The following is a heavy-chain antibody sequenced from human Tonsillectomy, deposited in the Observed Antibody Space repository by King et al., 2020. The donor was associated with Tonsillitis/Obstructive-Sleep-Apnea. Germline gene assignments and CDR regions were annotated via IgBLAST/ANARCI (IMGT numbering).Heavy chain of an antibody. CDR1: GYTFTSYG. Sequence: QLVQSGAEVKKPGASVKVSCKASGYTFTSYGISWVRQAPGQGLEGMGWISAYNCNTNYAQKLQGRVTMTTDTSTSTAYMELRSLRSDDTAVYYCARGKEDYDILTGYYIPHNFDYWGQGTLVTVSS. D-gene: IGHD3-9*01. V-gene: IGHV1-18*01. J-gene: IGHJ4*02. CDR2: ISAYNCNT. CDR3: ARGKEDYDILTGYYIPHNFDY.